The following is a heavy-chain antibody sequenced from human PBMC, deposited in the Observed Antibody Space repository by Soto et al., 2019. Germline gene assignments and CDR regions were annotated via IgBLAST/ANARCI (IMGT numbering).Heavy chain of an antibody. CDR2: IYSSGNT. V-gene: IGHV4-39*01. CDR3: AGQSYERRGYYYAY. CDR1: GGSRSSTSYY. D-gene: IGHD3-22*01. J-gene: IGHJ4*02. Sequence: LLLQESGPGLVKPSETLSLTCTVSGGSRSSTSYYWGWLRQPPGKVLEWIGSIYSSGNTYYNPSHKSRLTISVDTSKSHLSLRLSSVTAADTAVYYCAGQSYERRGYYYAYWGQGTQITVSS.